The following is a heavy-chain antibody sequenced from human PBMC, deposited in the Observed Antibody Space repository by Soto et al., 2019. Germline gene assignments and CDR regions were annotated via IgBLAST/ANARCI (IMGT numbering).Heavy chain of an antibody. J-gene: IGHJ4*02. CDR3: AKDSLVRSYAY. V-gene: IGHV3-23*01. D-gene: IGHD1-26*01. CDR1: GFTFSSYA. Sequence: EVQLLESGGGLVQPGGSLRLSCATSGFTFSSYAMSWVRQAPGKGLEWVSAISGSGGSTYYADSVKGRFTISRDNSKNTLYLQMNSMRAEDTAVYYCAKDSLVRSYAYWGQGTLVTVSS. CDR2: ISGSGGST.